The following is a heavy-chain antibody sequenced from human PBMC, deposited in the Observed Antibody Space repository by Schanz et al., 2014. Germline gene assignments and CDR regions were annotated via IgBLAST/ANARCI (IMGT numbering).Heavy chain of an antibody. CDR2: ISGGGGTT. CDR1: GFSFSDYY. Sequence: QVHLLESGGGLVEPGGSLRLSCAASGFSFSDYYMSWIRQAPGKGLEWVSAISGGGGTTYYTDSVKGRFTMSRDNAKNSVFLQMNSLRAEDTAVYYCARDFLLEQLGYSHYYYAMDVWGQGTTVTVSS. D-gene: IGHD2-15*01. CDR3: ARDFLLEQLGYSHYYYAMDV. J-gene: IGHJ6*02. V-gene: IGHV3-11*04.